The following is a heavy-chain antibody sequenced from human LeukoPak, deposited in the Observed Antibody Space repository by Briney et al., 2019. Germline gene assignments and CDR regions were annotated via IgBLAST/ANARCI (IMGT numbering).Heavy chain of an antibody. V-gene: IGHV3-9*01. CDR3: AKGRGDGYNYRLFDY. J-gene: IGHJ4*02. CDR1: GFTFDDYA. Sequence: GGSLRLSCAASGFTFDDYAMHWVRQAPGKGLEWVSGISWNSGSIGYADSVRGRFTISRDNAKNSLYLQMNSLRAEDTALYYCAKGRGDGYNYRLFDYWGQGTLVTVSS. D-gene: IGHD5-24*01. CDR2: ISWNSGSI.